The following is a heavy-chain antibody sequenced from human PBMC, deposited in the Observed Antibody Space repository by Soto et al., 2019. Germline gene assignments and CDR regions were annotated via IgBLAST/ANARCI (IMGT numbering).Heavy chain of an antibody. CDR1: GGSLSSYY. Sequence: SETLSLTCTVSGGSLSSYYWSWIRQPPGKGLEWIGYIYYSGSTNYNPSLKSRVTISVDTSKNQFSLKLSSVTAADTAVYYCARDETYYGMDVWGQGTTVTVSS. J-gene: IGHJ6*02. V-gene: IGHV4-59*01. CDR2: IYYSGST. CDR3: ARDETYYGMDV.